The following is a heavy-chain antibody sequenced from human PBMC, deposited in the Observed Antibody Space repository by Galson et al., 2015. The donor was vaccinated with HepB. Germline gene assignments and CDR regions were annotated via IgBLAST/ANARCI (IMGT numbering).Heavy chain of an antibody. CDR3: AREYGGNSGILDY. CDR1: GFTFSSYS. Sequence: SLRLSCAASGFTFSSYSMNWVRQAPGKGLEWVSSISSSSSYIYYADSVKGRFTISRDNAKNSLYLQMNSLRAEDTAVYYCAREYGGNSGILDYWGREPWSPSPQ. V-gene: IGHV3-21*01. D-gene: IGHD4-23*01. CDR2: ISSSSSYI. J-gene: IGHJ4*02.